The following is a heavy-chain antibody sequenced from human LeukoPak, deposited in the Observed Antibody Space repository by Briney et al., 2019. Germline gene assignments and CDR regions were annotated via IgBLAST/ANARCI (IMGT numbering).Heavy chain of an antibody. CDR2: IYYTGST. D-gene: IGHD4-23*01. CDR3: ARLHYGGNYGYYYYYMDV. Sequence: PSETLSLTCTVSGVSISSSSYYWGWIRQPPGKGLKWIGSIYYTGSTFYNPSLKSRVTISVDTSKNQFSLKLSSVTAADTAVYYCARLHYGGNYGYYYYYMDVWGKGTTVTTSS. J-gene: IGHJ6*03. CDR1: GVSISSSSYY. V-gene: IGHV4-39*01.